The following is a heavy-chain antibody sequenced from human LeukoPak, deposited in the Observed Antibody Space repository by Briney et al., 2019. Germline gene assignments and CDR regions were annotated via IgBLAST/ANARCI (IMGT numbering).Heavy chain of an antibody. CDR3: ARGGYSYGSDAFDI. V-gene: IGHV4-31*03. CDR2: IYYSGST. CDR1: GGSISSSSYY. Sequence: SETLSLTCTVSGGSISSSSYYWSWIRQHPGKGLEWIGYIYYSGSTYYNPSLKSRVTISVDTSKNQFSLKLSSVTAADTAVYYCARGGYSYGSDAFDIWGQGTMVTVSS. J-gene: IGHJ3*02. D-gene: IGHD5-18*01.